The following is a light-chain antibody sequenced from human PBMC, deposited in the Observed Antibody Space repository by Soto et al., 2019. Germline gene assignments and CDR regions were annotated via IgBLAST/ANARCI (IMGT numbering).Light chain of an antibody. J-gene: IGKJ1*01. Sequence: AIQMTQSPSSLSASLGDRVTITCRASQGIRNYLGWYQQKPGKAPKLLIYGASSLQTGVPSRFSGSGSGKDLTLTISSLQPEDFATYYCLQDYDYSWTFGQGTKVDI. CDR3: LQDYDYSWT. CDR2: GAS. V-gene: IGKV1-6*01. CDR1: QGIRNY.